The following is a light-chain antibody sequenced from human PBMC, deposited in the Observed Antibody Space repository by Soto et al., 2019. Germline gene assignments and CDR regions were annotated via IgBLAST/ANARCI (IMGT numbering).Light chain of an antibody. J-gene: IGKJ1*01. V-gene: IGKV3-20*01. CDR3: QQYGSSGT. CDR1: QSVSNNY. Sequence: EIVLPQSPYLLLLSPGESATHSCRASQSVSNNYLAWYQQKPGQAPRLLIYGASNRATGIPDRFSGSGSGTDFTLTISRLEPEDFAVYYCQQYGSSGTFGQGSKVDIK. CDR2: GAS.